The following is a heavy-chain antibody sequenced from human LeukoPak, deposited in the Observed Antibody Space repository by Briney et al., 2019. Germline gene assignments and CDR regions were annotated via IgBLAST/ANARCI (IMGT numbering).Heavy chain of an antibody. J-gene: IGHJ6*02. V-gene: IGHV3-30*18. CDR3: AKGIRYCSSTSCYYVHYYYGMDV. D-gene: IGHD2-2*01. CDR1: GFTFSSYG. Sequence: GGSLRLSCAASGFTFSSYGMHWVRQAPGKGLEWVAVISYDGSGKYYADSVKGRFTISRDNSKNTLYLQMNSLRAEDTAVYYCAKGIRYCSSTSCYYVHYYYGMDVWGQGTTVTVSS. CDR2: ISYDGSGK.